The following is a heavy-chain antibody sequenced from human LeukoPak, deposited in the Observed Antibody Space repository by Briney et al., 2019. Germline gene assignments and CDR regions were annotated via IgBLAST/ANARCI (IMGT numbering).Heavy chain of an antibody. J-gene: IGHJ4*02. CDR2: IYYSGST. CDR1: GGSISSYY. V-gene: IGHV4-59*01. D-gene: IGHD3-10*01. Sequence: SETLSLTCTVSGGSISSYYWSWIRQPPGKGLEWIGYIYYSGSTNYNPSLKSRITISVDTSKNQFSLELTSVTAADTAVYYCARTGTSGGYWGQGTLVTVSS. CDR3: ARTGTSGGY.